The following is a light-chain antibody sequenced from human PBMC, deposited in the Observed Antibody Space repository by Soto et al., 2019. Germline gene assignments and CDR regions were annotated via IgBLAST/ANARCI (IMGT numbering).Light chain of an antibody. J-gene: IGKJ5*01. CDR1: QSVTSD. Sequence: EIVMTQSPATLSASPGESFTLPWRSSQSVTSDLVWYQQKPGQAPRLLIYDASNRATGIPARFSGSGSGTDFTLTISSLEPEDFAVYYCQQRSNWLPITFGQGTRLEIK. V-gene: IGKV3-11*01. CDR3: QQRSNWLPIT. CDR2: DAS.